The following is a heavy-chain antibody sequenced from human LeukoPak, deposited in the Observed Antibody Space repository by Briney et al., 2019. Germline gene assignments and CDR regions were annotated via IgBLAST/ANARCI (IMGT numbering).Heavy chain of an antibody. CDR2: ISPSGST. CDR3: ARVIAGVQLGFTGRYYYCHMDV. Sequence: PSETLSLTCAVSGASISDYYWSWIRQPPGKGLEWIAYISPSGSTNYNPSLKSRVTISVDTSKNQFSLKLSSETAADTAVYYCARVIAGVQLGFTGRYYYCHMDVWGKGTTVAVFS. J-gene: IGHJ6*03. D-gene: IGHD2-21*01. V-gene: IGHV4-4*09. CDR1: GASISDYY.